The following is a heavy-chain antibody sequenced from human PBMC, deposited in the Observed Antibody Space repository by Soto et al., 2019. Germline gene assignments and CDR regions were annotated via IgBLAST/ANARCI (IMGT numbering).Heavy chain of an antibody. CDR1: RFTVDNAW. V-gene: IGHV3-15*01. J-gene: IGHJ4*02. CDR2: IKSKTDGEAT. D-gene: IGHD2-21*02. CDR3: TLHVVVVTSIHNYFNY. Sequence: GGSPKIARAASRFTVDNAWMGGARKAPGKGLEWVGRIKSKTDGEATDYAAPVKGRFSISRDDSKNTMFLQMNSLQIEDTAIYYCTLHVVVVTSIHNYFNYWGQGTRVTVSS.